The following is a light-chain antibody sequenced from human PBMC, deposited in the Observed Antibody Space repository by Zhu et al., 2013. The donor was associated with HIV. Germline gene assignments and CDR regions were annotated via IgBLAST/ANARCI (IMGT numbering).Light chain of an antibody. CDR1: QGIGSF. J-gene: IGKJ2*01. V-gene: IGKV1-9*01. Sequence: IQLTQSPSSLSASVGDRVTITCRASQGIGSFLAWYRQKSGTAPELLIFGASTLQSGVPSRFSGSGSGTDFTLAITSLQPDDFATYYCQQYNGYSGYTFGQGTKLQIK. CDR3: QQYNGYSGYT. CDR2: GAS.